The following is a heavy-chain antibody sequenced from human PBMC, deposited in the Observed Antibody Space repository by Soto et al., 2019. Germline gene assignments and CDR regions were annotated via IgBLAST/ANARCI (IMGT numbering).Heavy chain of an antibody. CDR3: ARARGQQLGRGYYYYYYMDV. D-gene: IGHD6-13*01. Sequence: PGESLKISCKGSEYNFTSYWIGWVRQMPGKGLEWMGIIYPGDSDTRYSPSFQGQVTISADKSISTAYLQWSSLRSEDTAVYYCARARGQQLGRGYYYYYYMDVWGKGTTVTVSS. CDR2: IYPGDSDT. V-gene: IGHV5-51*01. CDR1: EYNFTSYW. J-gene: IGHJ6*03.